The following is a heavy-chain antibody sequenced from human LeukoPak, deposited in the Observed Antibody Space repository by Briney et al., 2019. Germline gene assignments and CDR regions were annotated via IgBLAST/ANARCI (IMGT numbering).Heavy chain of an antibody. CDR1: GFTFTSYA. D-gene: IGHD3-10*02. CDR3: AELGITMIGGV. CDR2: ISASGGGA. J-gene: IGHJ6*04. V-gene: IGHV3-23*01. Sequence: GGSLRLSCAASGFTFTSYAMTWVRQAPGKGLEWVSAISASGGGAYYADSVKGRFTISRDNSKNTLYLQMNSLRTDDTAVYYCAELGITMIGGVWGKGTTVTISS.